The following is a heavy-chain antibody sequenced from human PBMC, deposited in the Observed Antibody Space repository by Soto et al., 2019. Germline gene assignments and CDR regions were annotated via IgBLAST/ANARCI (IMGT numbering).Heavy chain of an antibody. D-gene: IGHD5-12*01. J-gene: IGHJ5*02. CDR2: ISSSGSTI. CDR1: GFTFSDYY. Sequence: QMQLVESGGGLVKPGGSLRLSCAASGFTFSDYYMSWIRQAPGKGLEWVSYISSSGSTIYYADSVKGRFTISRDNAKNSLYLQMNSLRAEDTAVYYCARDWMRGYSGYDYGSGWFDPWGKGTLVTVSS. CDR3: ARDWMRGYSGYDYGSGWFDP. V-gene: IGHV3-11*01.